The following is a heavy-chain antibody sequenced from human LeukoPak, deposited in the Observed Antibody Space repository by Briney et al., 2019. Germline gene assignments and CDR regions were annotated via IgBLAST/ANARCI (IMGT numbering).Heavy chain of an antibody. CDR2: ISGSGGST. CDR3: ARASAPGDFWSGYYRTLWYYGMDV. J-gene: IGHJ6*02. CDR1: GFTFSSYA. V-gene: IGHV3-23*01. Sequence: GGSLRLSCAASGFTFSSYAMNWVRQAPGKGLEWVSAISGSGGSTYYADSVKGRFTISRDNAKNTLYLQMNSLRAEDTAVYYCARASAPGDFWSGYYRTLWYYGMDVWGQGTTVTVSS. D-gene: IGHD3-3*01.